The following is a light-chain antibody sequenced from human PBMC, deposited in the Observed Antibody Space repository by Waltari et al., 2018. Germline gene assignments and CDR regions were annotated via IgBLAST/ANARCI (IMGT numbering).Light chain of an antibody. CDR1: SSDVGGSKY. V-gene: IGLV2-14*01. CDR2: EVS. CDR3: SSSTTGVVV. Sequence: QSALTQSASVSGSPGQSITISCTGTSSDVGGSKYVSWYQQHPGKAPKLMIYEVSNRPSGISNRFSGSKSGNTASLTISGLQAKDESDYYCSSSTTGVVVFGGGTKLTVL. J-gene: IGLJ2*01.